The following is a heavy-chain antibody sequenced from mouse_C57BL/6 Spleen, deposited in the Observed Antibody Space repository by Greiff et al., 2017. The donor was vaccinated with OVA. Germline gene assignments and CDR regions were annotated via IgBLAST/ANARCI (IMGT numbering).Heavy chain of an antibody. CDR2: ISYDGSN. Sequence: VQLQQSGPGLVKPSQSLSLTCSVTGYSITSGYYWNCIRQFPGNKLEWMGYISYDGSNNYNPSLKNRIPITRDTSKNQFFLKLNSVTTEDTATYYCARGNWAYYFDYWGQGTTLTVSS. CDR3: ARGNWAYYFDY. V-gene: IGHV3-6*01. CDR1: GYSITSGYY. D-gene: IGHD4-1*01. J-gene: IGHJ2*01.